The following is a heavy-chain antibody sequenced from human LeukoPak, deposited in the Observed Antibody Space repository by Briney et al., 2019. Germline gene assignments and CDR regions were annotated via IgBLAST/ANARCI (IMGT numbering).Heavy chain of an antibody. J-gene: IGHJ4*02. Sequence: GGSLRLSCAASGFTFSNYYMSWIRQAPGKGLEWVSYISGRTGYTNYADSVMGRFTISRDNGKNSLFLQMNSLRAEDTAVYYCARDQGENYDSSGYYPYWGQGTLVTVSS. CDR1: GFTFSNYY. CDR2: ISGRTGYT. CDR3: ARDQGENYDSSGYYPY. D-gene: IGHD3-22*01. V-gene: IGHV3-11*06.